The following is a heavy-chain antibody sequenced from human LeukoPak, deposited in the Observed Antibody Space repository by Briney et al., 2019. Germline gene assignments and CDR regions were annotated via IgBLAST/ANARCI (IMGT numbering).Heavy chain of an antibody. CDR3: ARDRYNWNGDFDY. Sequence: PGRSLRLPCAASGFTFSSYGMHWVRQAPGKGLEWVAVIWYDGSNKYYADSVKGRFTISRDNSKNTLYLQMNSLRAEDTAVYYCARDRYNWNGDFDYWGQGTLVTVSS. CDR1: GFTFSSYG. D-gene: IGHD1-20*01. V-gene: IGHV3-33*01. J-gene: IGHJ4*02. CDR2: IWYDGSNK.